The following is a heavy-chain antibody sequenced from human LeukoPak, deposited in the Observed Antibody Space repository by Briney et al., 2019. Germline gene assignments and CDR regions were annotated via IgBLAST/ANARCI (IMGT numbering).Heavy chain of an antibody. CDR3: ARGRTIFGVVNDAFDI. D-gene: IGHD3-3*01. V-gene: IGHV4-59*01. Sequence: SETLSLTCIVSGGSISSYDWSWIRQPPGKGLEWIGYINYSGSTSYNPSLKSRITISVDTSKNQFSLNLSSATAADTAVYYCARGRTIFGVVNDAFDIWGQGTMVTVSS. J-gene: IGHJ3*02. CDR1: GGSISSYD. CDR2: INYSGST.